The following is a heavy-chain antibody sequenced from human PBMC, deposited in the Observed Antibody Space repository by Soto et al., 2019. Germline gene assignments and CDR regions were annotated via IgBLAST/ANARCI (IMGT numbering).Heavy chain of an antibody. CDR2: INNSGGRT. J-gene: IGHJ4*02. Sequence: QVHLQQWGAGLLKPSETLSLTCAVSGESFSDYFYSWIRQPPGKGLEWIGEINNSGGRTLYNPSLSSRVTISVDTSKDQFSLRLTSVTAADTAVYYCASGRGYTWTFGGQGTLVTVSS. CDR1: GESFSDYF. CDR3: ASGRGYTWTF. V-gene: IGHV4-34*01. D-gene: IGHD5-12*01.